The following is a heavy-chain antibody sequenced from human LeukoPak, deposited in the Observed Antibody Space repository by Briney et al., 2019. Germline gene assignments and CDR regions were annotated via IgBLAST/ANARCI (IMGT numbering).Heavy chain of an antibody. J-gene: IGHJ4*02. D-gene: IGHD6-19*01. CDR2: IYYSGST. Sequence: SQTLSLTCTVSGGSVSSGDYYWTWTRQLPGKGLEWIGYIYYSGSTYYNPSLKSRLTISVDTSKNQFSLKVSSVTAADTAVYYCARRRGNTSGFQGYYFDYWGQGTLVTVSS. CDR3: ARRRGNTSGFQGYYFDY. CDR1: GGSVSSGDYY. V-gene: IGHV4-31*03.